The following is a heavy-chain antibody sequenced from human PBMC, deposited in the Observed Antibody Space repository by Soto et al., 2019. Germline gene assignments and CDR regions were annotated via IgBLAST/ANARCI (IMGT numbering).Heavy chain of an antibody. D-gene: IGHD5-12*01. Sequence: EVQVVESGGGLIQPGGSLRLSCEVSGFSVTANYMSWVRQAPGKGLEWVSVIYSGGSTYYIDSVKGRFSISRDISKNTRYLQMNSLSAGDTAVHYGQGYGYWGQGTLVTVSS. CDR2: IYSGGST. J-gene: IGHJ4*02. CDR1: GFSVTANY. CDR3: QGYGY. V-gene: IGHV3-53*01.